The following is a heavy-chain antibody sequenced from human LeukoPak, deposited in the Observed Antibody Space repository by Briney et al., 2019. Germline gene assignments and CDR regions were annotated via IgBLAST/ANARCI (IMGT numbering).Heavy chain of an antibody. CDR1: GFSFISYG. CDR3: AKRPSDYGDYVTYFDY. J-gene: IGHJ4*02. CDR2: ISDDGRNK. D-gene: IGHD4-17*01. V-gene: IGHV3-30*18. Sequence: GGSLRLSCAASGFSFISYGMHWVRQAPGKGLEWVGVISDDGRNKNYADSVKGRLTISRDNSKDTLYLQMNSLRDEDTAVYYCAKRPSDYGDYVTYFDYWGQGTLVTVSS.